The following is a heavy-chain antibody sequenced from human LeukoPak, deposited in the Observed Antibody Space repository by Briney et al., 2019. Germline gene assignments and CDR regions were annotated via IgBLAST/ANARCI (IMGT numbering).Heavy chain of an antibody. D-gene: IGHD6-19*01. CDR3: ASGGWRGDD. CDR1: RFTFSIYW. J-gene: IGHJ4*02. V-gene: IGHV3-7*01. CDR2: IKQDGSEK. Sequence: PGGSLRLSCAASRFTFSIYWMSWVRQAPGKGLEWGANIKQDGSEKYYVDSVKGRFTISRDNAKNSLYLQMNSLRAEDTAVYYCASGGWRGDDWGQGTLVTVSS.